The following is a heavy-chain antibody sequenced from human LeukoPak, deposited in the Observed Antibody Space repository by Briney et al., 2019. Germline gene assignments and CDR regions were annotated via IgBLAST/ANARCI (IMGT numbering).Heavy chain of an antibody. J-gene: IGHJ5*02. V-gene: IGHV1-2*02. Sequence: GASVKVSCKASGYTFTDYYMHWVRQAPGQGLEWMGWINPNSGGTNYAQKFQGRVTMTRDTSINTAYMELSRLRSDDTAVYYCHKRNGEDFDHWGQGTLVTVSS. D-gene: IGHD7-27*01. CDR2: INPNSGGT. CDR1: GYTFTDYY. CDR3: HKRNGEDFDH.